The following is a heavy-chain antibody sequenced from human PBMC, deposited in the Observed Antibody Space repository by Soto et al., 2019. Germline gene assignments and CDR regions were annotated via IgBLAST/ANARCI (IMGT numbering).Heavy chain of an antibody. CDR3: ARPYSSGWSNWFDP. CDR2: INPNSGGT. Sequence: ASVKVSGKASGYTFTGYYIHWVRQAPGQGLEWMGWINPNSGGTNYAQKFQGRVTMTRDTSISTAYMELSRLRSDDTAVYYCARPYSSGWSNWFDPWGQGTLVTVCS. CDR1: GYTFTGYY. D-gene: IGHD6-19*01. J-gene: IGHJ5*02. V-gene: IGHV1-2*02.